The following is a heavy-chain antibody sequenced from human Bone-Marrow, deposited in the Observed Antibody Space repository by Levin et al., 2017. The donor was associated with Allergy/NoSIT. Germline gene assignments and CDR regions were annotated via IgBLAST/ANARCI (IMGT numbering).Heavy chain of an antibody. Sequence: SETLSLTCAVYGGSFSGYYWSWIRQTPGKGLEWIGEISPSGSTNYNPSLKGRITISIDTSKTQFSLKLSFVTAADTAVYFCARTPLTGNYGDWFDPWGQGTLVTVSS. V-gene: IGHV4-34*01. D-gene: IGHD3-9*01. CDR3: ARTPLTGNYGDWFDP. CDR2: ISPSGST. J-gene: IGHJ5*02. CDR1: GGSFSGYY.